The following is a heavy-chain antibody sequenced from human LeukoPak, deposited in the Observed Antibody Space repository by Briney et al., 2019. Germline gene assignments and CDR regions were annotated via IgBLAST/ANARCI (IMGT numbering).Heavy chain of an antibody. CDR2: IYYSGST. V-gene: IGHV4-61*05. Sequence: SETLSLTGTVSGGSISSSSYYWGWIRQPPGKGLEWIGYIYYSGSTNYNPSLKSRVTISVDTSNNQFSLKLSSVTAADTAVYYCARGARFFGDWGQGTLVTVSS. CDR1: GGSISSSSYY. J-gene: IGHJ4*02. D-gene: IGHD1-26*01. CDR3: ARGARFFGD.